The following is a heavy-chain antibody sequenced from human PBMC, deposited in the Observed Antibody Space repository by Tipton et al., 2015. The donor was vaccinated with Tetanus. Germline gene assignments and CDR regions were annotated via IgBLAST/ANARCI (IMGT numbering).Heavy chain of an antibody. V-gene: IGHV4-39*01. CDR1: GGSISDKKYY. CDR3: ARHLYGYWFDP. Sequence: LSCTVSGGSISDKKYYWGWIRQPPGRGLEWIASIYFEGSTYYSPSLKSRVTIAVDRSQNVFSLNLTSVTAADTAVYYCARHLYGYWFDPWGQGALVTVSS. D-gene: IGHD3-10*01. CDR2: IYFEGST. J-gene: IGHJ5*02.